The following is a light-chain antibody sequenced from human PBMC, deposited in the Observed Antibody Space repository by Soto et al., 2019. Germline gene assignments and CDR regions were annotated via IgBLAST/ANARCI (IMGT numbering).Light chain of an antibody. V-gene: IGKV3-11*01. CDR3: HQRSNWPLT. Sequence: VLTQSPSTLSLSPGERATLFCRASQSVSKYLAWYQQKPGQAPRLVMYAVSKRATGIPARFSGSGSGTDFTLTISSLEPEDFAVYYCHQRSNWPLTFGGGTKVEIK. CDR2: AVS. J-gene: IGKJ4*01. CDR1: QSVSKY.